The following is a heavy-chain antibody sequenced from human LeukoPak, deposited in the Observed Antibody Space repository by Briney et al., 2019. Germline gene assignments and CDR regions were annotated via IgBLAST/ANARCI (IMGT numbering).Heavy chain of an antibody. Sequence: SETLSLTCSVSDGSINTISDYWGWVRQPPGKGLEWIGSVYYTGSTYHNPSLKSRVTMSIDTSRNQFSLKLSSVTAADTAMYYCAREDSGISDNAFDIWGQGTMVTISS. D-gene: IGHD1-26*01. CDR3: AREDSGISDNAFDI. CDR2: VYYTGST. CDR1: DGSINTISDY. V-gene: IGHV4-39*07. J-gene: IGHJ3*02.